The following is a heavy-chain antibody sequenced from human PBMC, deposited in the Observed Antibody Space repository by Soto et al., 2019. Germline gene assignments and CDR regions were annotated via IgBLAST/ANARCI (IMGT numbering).Heavy chain of an antibody. CDR2: IYHSGST. Sequence: SETLSLTCAVSGGSINSTNWWSWVRQPPGKGLEWIGEIYHSGSTNYNPSLKSRVTISVDKSKNQFSLKLSSVTAAVTAVYYCARVWTTVTNWFDPWGQGTLVTVSS. CDR3: ARVWTTVTNWFDP. J-gene: IGHJ5*02. D-gene: IGHD4-17*01. CDR1: GGSINSTNW. V-gene: IGHV4-4*02.